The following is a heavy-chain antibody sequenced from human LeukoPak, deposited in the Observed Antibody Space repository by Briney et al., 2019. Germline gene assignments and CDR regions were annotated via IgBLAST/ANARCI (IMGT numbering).Heavy chain of an antibody. J-gene: IGHJ4*02. CDR3: AKGLAARYFDY. CDR1: GFTFSTFA. V-gene: IGHV3-23*01. Sequence: PGGSLRLSCAASGFTFSTFAMHWVRLSPGKGLEWVSAISGSGGSTYYADSVKGRFTISRDNSKNTLHLQMNSLRAEDTAVYYCAKGLAARYFDYWGQGTLVTVSS. D-gene: IGHD6-25*01. CDR2: ISGSGGST.